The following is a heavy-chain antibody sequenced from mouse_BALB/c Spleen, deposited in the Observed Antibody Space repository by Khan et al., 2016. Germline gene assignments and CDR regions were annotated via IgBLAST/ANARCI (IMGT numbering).Heavy chain of an antibody. CDR3: ARNYAYFDV. CDR2: LHFSGTT. J-gene: IGHJ1*01. Sequence: EVQLQESGPDLVRPSQSLSLTCTVTGYSITTFYNWHWIRQFPGNKLEWMGSLHFSGTTNYNPSLKSRFSIIRDTSKTQFFLQLKSVTTEDTATSYCARNYAYFDVWGAGTTVTVSS. D-gene: IGHD2-1*01. CDR1: GYSITTFYN. V-gene: IGHV3-1*02.